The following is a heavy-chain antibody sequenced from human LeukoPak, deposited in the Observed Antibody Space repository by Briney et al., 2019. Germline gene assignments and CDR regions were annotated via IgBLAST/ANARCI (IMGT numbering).Heavy chain of an antibody. Sequence: PSETLSLTCAVYGGSFSGYYWSWIRQPPGKGLEWIGEINHSGSTNYNPSLKSRVTISVDTSKNQFSLKLGSVTAADTAVYYCARGPTMKMDVWGKGTTVTVSS. CDR2: INHSGST. CDR1: GGSFSGYY. V-gene: IGHV4-34*01. CDR3: ARGPTMKMDV. J-gene: IGHJ6*04. D-gene: IGHD3-22*01.